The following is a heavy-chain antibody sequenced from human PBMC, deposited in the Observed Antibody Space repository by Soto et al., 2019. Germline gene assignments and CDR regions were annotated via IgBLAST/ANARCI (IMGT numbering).Heavy chain of an antibody. Sequence: GGSLRLSCTASGFTFGDYAMSWFRQAPGKGLEWVGFIRSKAYGGTTEYAASVKGRFTISRDDSKSIAYLQMNSLKTEDTAVYYCTRDFFYYYDCSGYYPDAFDIWGQGTMVTVSS. CDR2: IRSKAYGGTT. CDR1: GFTFGDYA. V-gene: IGHV3-49*03. CDR3: TRDFFYYYDCSGYYPDAFDI. J-gene: IGHJ3*02. D-gene: IGHD3-22*01.